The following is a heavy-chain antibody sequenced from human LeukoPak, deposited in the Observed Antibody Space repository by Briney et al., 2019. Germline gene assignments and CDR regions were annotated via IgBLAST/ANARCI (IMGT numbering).Heavy chain of an antibody. CDR3: ARHRLDKPEAGGYDAFDI. Sequence: SETLSLTCTVSGGSISSHYWSWIRQPPGKGLEWIGYIYYSGNTNYSPSLKSRLTISMYTSKAQFSLKLSSVTAADTAVYYCARHRLDKPEAGGYDAFDIWGQGTLVTVSS. CDR1: GGSISSHY. V-gene: IGHV4-59*11. J-gene: IGHJ3*02. D-gene: IGHD6-19*01. CDR2: IYYSGNT.